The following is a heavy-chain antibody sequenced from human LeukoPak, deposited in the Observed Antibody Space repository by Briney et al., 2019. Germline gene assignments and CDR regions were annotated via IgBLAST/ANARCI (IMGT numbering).Heavy chain of an antibody. J-gene: IGHJ5*02. CDR1: GYSISSGYY. CDR2: IYYSGST. Sequence: PSETLSLTCAVSGYSISSGYYWSWIRQPPGKGLEWIGYIYYSGSTNYNPSLKSRVTISVDTSKNQFSLKLSSVTAADTAVDYCARVRMGWFDPWGQGTLVTVSS. V-gene: IGHV4-61*01. CDR3: ARVRMGWFDP. D-gene: IGHD2-15*01.